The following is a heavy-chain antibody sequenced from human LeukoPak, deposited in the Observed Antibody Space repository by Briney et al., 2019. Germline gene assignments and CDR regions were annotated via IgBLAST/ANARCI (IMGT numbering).Heavy chain of an antibody. Sequence: GESLKISCKVSGYSFTSEWIGWVRQMPGKGLEWMGIIYPGDSDTRYSPSFQGQVTISADKSISTAYLQWSSLKASDTAMYYCARLPAAVGTSVYGMDVWGQGTTVTVSS. CDR2: IYPGDSDT. J-gene: IGHJ6*02. V-gene: IGHV5-51*01. D-gene: IGHD6-13*01. CDR1: GYSFTSEW. CDR3: ARLPAAVGTSVYGMDV.